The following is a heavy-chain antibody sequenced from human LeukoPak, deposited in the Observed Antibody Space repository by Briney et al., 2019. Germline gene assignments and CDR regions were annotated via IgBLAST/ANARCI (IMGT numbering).Heavy chain of an antibody. J-gene: IGHJ4*02. CDR3: ARLFLY. Sequence: PSESLSLTCTVSVGSISSSSYYWGWIRQPPGKGLEWIGSIYYSGSTYYNTSLKSRVTISVDTSKNQFSLKLSSVTAADTAVYYCARLFLYWGQGTLVTVSS. CDR2: IYYSGST. CDR1: VGSISSSSYY. V-gene: IGHV4-39*01. D-gene: IGHD2/OR15-2a*01.